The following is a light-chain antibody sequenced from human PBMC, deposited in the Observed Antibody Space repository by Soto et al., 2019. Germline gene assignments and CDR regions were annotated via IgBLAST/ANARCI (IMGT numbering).Light chain of an antibody. CDR3: QHYVERSPIT. Sequence: IVMTQSPGTLSLSPREREKLSCRASQSVSSRLAWYQRKPGQAPRLLISGASSRATGIPDRFSGSGSGTDFTLTISRLEPEDFALYYCQHYVERSPITFGQGTRLEI. CDR1: QSVSSR. V-gene: IGKV3-20*01. CDR2: GAS. J-gene: IGKJ5*01.